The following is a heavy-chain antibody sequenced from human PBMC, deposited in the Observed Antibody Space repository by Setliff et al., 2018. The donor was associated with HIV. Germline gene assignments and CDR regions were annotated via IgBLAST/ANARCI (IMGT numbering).Heavy chain of an antibody. CDR3: ARGWGLWFGQLSILPLDP. V-gene: IGHV1-8*01. CDR1: GYTFLNYD. D-gene: IGHD3-10*01. J-gene: IGHJ5*02. Sequence: ASVKVSCKASGYTFLNYDINWLRQAPGQGLEWMGRLTPHSGDTISADRFQGRLVMTTNTSTTTAFMELSSLRSDDTALDFCARGWGLWFGQLSILPLDPWGRGTLVTVSS. CDR2: LTPHSGDT.